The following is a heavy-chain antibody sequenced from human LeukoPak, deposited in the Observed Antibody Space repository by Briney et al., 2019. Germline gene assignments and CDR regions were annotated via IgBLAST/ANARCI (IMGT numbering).Heavy chain of an antibody. CDR1: GHTFTSYY. Sequence: ASVKVSCKASGHTFTSYYMHWVRQAPGQGLEWMGIINPSGGSTSYAQKFQGRVTMTRDMSTSTVYMELSSLRSEDTAVYYCARGRYSSSSSYTFWFDPWGQGTLVTVSS. J-gene: IGHJ5*02. V-gene: IGHV1-46*01. CDR3: ARGRYSSSSSYTFWFDP. CDR2: INPSGGST. D-gene: IGHD6-6*01.